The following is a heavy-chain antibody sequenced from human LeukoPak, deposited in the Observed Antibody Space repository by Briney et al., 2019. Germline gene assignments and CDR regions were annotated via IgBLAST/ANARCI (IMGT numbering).Heavy chain of an antibody. V-gene: IGHV4-4*02. J-gene: IGHJ4*02. Sequence: PSETLSLTCAVSGGSISSSNWWSWVRQPPGKGLEWIGEIYHSGSTNYNPSLKSRVTISVDTSKNQFSLKLSSVTAADTAVYYCARTGAISDYYDSSGYIAAFDYWGQGTLVTVSS. CDR3: ARTGAISDYYDSSGYIAAFDY. CDR2: IYHSGST. CDR1: GGSISSSNW. D-gene: IGHD3-22*01.